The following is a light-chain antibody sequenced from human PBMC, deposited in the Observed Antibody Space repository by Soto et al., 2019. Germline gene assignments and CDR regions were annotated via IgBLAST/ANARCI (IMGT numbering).Light chain of an antibody. Sequence: QSVLTQPPSVSGSPGQSVAISCTGTSSDVGSYNRVAWYQQPPGTAPKLIIYDVTNRPSGVPDRFSGSKSGNTASLTISGLQAEYDADYYCTSFTTSSTYVFGPGTKVTVL. J-gene: IGLJ1*01. V-gene: IGLV2-18*02. CDR1: SSDVGSYNR. CDR3: TSFTTSSTYV. CDR2: DVT.